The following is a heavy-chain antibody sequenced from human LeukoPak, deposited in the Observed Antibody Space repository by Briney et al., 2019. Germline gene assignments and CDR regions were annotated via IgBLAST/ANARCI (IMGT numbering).Heavy chain of an antibody. CDR2: INGSGGST. Sequence: GGSLRLSCAASGFTFSSYAMSWVRQAPGKGLEWVSAINGSGGSTYYADSVKGRFTISRDNSKNTLYLQMNSLRAEDTAVYYFAKLKERYCSSTSCYPTGPDPWGQGTLVTVSS. CDR1: GFTFSSYA. J-gene: IGHJ5*02. D-gene: IGHD2-2*01. CDR3: AKLKERYCSSTSCYPTGPDP. V-gene: IGHV3-23*01.